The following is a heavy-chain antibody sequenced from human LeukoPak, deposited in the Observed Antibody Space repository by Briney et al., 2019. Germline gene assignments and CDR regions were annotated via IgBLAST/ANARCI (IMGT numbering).Heavy chain of an antibody. CDR2: INPNSGGT. V-gene: IGHV1-2*06. D-gene: IGHD3-10*01. CDR1: GYTFTGYY. Sequence: ASVKVSCKASGYTFTGYYMHWVRQAPGQGLEWMGRINPNSGGTNYAQKFQGRVTITRDTSISTAYMELSRLRSDDTAVYYCARDFPQRYYYGSGSLSDYWGQGTLVTVSS. CDR3: ARDFPQRYYYGSGSLSDY. J-gene: IGHJ4*02.